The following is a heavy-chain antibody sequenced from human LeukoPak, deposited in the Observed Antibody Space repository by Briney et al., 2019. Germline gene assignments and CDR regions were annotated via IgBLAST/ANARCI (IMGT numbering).Heavy chain of an antibody. CDR1: GGSFSSYY. J-gene: IGHJ4*02. CDR3: ASLDY. Sequence: PSETLSLTCTVSGGSFSSYYLSWIRQPPGKGLEWIGYIYYNGNTNYNPSLKRRVTMSIDTSRDQCSLKLTSVTAADTAIYYCASLDYWGQGTLVTVPS. V-gene: IGHV4-59*01. CDR2: IYYNGNT.